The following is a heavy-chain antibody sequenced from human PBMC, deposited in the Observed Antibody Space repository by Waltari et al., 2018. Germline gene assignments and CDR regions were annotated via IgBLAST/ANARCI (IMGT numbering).Heavy chain of an antibody. J-gene: IGHJ4*02. D-gene: IGHD6-19*01. CDR1: GFTVRNNF. V-gene: IGHV3-53*01. CDR2: IYSGGNT. CDR3: AKQSPSYTRGWYPLES. Sequence: EVQLVESGGNLIQPGGSLRLSCAPSGFTVRNNFISWVRQAPGKGLEWVSIIYSGGNTYYAGSVKGRFTISRDNYKNMVYLEMNSLRAEDTAVYYCAKQSPSYTRGWYPLESWGPGTLVTVSP.